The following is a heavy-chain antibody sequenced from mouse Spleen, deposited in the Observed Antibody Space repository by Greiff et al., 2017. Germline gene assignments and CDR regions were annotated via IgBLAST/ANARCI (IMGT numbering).Heavy chain of an antibody. D-gene: IGHD1-1*01. CDR3: ARDLSYGSSFAY. V-gene: IGHV3-1*01. CDR2: ISYSGST. Sequence: DVKLQESGPGMVKPSQSLSLTCTVTGYSITSGYDWHWIRHFPGNKLEWMGYISYSGSTNYNPSLKSRISITHDTSKNHFFLKLNSVTTEDTATYYCARDLSYGSSFAYWGQGTLVTVSA. J-gene: IGHJ3*01. CDR1: GYSITSGYD.